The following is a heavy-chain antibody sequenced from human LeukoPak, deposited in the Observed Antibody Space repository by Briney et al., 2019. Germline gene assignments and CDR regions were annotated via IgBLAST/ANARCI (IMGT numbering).Heavy chain of an antibody. J-gene: IGHJ4*02. CDR3: ARATADFWSALSALPNY. V-gene: IGHV4-34*01. CDR2: VHHSRGT. CDR1: GGSFSGYY. D-gene: IGHD3-3*01. Sequence: SETLSLTCAVYGGSFSGYYCTWIRQSPGKGLEWIGEVHHSRGTSYNPSLKGRVSMSLDTSEKQFSLKPTSVTDADTGVYYCARATADFWSALSALPNYWGQGTLVTVSS.